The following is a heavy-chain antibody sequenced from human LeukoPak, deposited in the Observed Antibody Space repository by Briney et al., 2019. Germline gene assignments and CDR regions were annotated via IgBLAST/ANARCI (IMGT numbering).Heavy chain of an antibody. CDR1: GVSISSSSYY. CDR2: IHNSGST. D-gene: IGHD3-22*01. V-gene: IGHV4-61*02. CDR3: AILKDTSVYSSYY. Sequence: SETLSLTCTVSGVSISSSSYYWSSIRQPAGKRLEWIARIHNSGSTDYNPSLESRITISIDTSKNQYSLKLSSVNAADTAVYYCAILKDTSVYSSYYWGQGTLVTVSS. J-gene: IGHJ4*02.